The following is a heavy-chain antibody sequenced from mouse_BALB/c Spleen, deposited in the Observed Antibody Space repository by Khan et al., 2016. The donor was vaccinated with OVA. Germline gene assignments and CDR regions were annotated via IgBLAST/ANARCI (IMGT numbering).Heavy chain of an antibody. Sequence: EVQLQESGPELVKPGASVKMSCKASGYTFTNYVLHWVKQKPGQGLEWIGYINPYNGGTKYNEKFKGKATLASDRSSITAYMELSSLTSEDSAVYSCVRGNRRSYYFDYWGQGTTLTRSS. CDR1: GYTFTNYV. CDR2: INPYNGGT. V-gene: IGHV1S136*01. CDR3: VRGNRRSYYFDY. J-gene: IGHJ2*01. D-gene: IGHD3-2*02.